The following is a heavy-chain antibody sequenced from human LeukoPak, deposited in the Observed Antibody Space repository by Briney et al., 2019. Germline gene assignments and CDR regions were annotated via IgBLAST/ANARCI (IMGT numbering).Heavy chain of an antibody. V-gene: IGHV4-4*07. CDR1: GGSISSYY. D-gene: IGHD2-2*01. CDR3: ARGRYCTTTSCTYWYFDL. Sequence: SETLSLTCTVSGGSISSYYWSWIRQPAGEGLEWIGHVYSSGTTNYNPSLQSRVTMSVDSSKNQFSLKLNSVTAADTAVYYCARGRYCTTTSCTYWYFDLWGRGTLVTVSS. CDR2: VYSSGTT. J-gene: IGHJ2*01.